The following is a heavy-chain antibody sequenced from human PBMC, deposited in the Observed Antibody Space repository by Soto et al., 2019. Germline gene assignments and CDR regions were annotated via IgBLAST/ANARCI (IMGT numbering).Heavy chain of an antibody. CDR3: ARESSYYYDSSRYSPFDY. V-gene: IGHV1-18*04. Sequence: QVQLVQSGAEVKRPGVSVKVSCKASAYTFTTYGISWVRQAPGQGLEWMGWINAYNGNTNYAPRVQGRVTMTTDTSASTAYMELRSLRSDDTAVYYCARESSYYYDSSRYSPFDYWGQGTLVTVSS. CDR2: INAYNGNT. J-gene: IGHJ4*02. CDR1: AYTFTTYG. D-gene: IGHD3-22*01.